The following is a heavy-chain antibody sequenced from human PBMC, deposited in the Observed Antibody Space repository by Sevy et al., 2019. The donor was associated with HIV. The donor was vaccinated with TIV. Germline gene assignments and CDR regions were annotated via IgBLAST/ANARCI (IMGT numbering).Heavy chain of an antibody. J-gene: IGHJ3*02. CDR3: ARDFRSYLYSSWRGAFDI. D-gene: IGHD5-18*01. Sequence: WGSLRLSCAASGFTFSSYWMSWVRQAPGKGLEWVANIKQDGSEKYYVDSVKGRFTISRDNAKNSLYLQMNSLRAEDTAVYYCARDFRSYLYSSWRGAFDIWGQGTMVTVSS. CDR2: IKQDGSEK. CDR1: GFTFSSYW. V-gene: IGHV3-7*01.